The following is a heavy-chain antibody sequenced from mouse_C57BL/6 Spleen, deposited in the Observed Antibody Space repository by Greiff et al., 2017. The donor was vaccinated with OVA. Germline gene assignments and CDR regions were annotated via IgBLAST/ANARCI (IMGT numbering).Heavy chain of an antibody. D-gene: IGHD1-1*01. Sequence: EVMLVESGGGLVKPGGSLKLSCAASGFTFSSYAMSWVRQTPEKRLECVATISDGGSYTYYPDNVKGRFTISRDNAKNNLYLQMSHLKSEDTAMYYCARDYYGSSYGFAYWGQGTLVTVSA. CDR3: ARDYYGSSYGFAY. CDR1: GFTFSSYA. J-gene: IGHJ3*01. CDR2: ISDGGSYT. V-gene: IGHV5-4*01.